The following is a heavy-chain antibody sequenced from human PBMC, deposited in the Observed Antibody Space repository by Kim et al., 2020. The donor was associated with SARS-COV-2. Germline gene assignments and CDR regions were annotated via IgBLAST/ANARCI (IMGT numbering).Heavy chain of an antibody. V-gene: IGHV3-48*04. CDR1: GFTFSSSY. CDR2: ISSSSSTK. D-gene: IGHD6-13*01. J-gene: IGHJ3*02. CDR3: AKTGYNNNWGAFDI. Sequence: GGSLRLSCAASGFTFSSSYMNWVRQAPGEGLEWLSYISSSSSTKYYADSVKGRFTISRDNTKNSLYLQMNSLRAEDTAVYYCAKTGYNNNWGAFDIWGQGTLVTVSS.